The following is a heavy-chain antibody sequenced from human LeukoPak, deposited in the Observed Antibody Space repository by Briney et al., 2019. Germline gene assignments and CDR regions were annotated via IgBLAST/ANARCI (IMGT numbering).Heavy chain of an antibody. V-gene: IGHV3-53*01. J-gene: IGHJ6*02. CDR3: AREVVPAAGYYYYGMDV. D-gene: IGHD2-2*01. CDR1: GFTVSSNY. CDR2: IYSGGST. Sequence: GGSLRLSCVASGFTVSSNYMSWVRQAPGKGLEWVSVIYSGGSTYYADSVKGRFTISRDNSKNTLYLQMNSLRAEDTAVYYCAREVVPAAGYYYYGMDVWGQGTTVTVSS.